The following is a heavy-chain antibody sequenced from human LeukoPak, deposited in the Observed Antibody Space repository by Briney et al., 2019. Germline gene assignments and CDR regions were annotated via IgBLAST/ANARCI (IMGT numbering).Heavy chain of an antibody. J-gene: IGHJ6*03. D-gene: IGHD6-13*01. Sequence: PGGSLRLSCAASGFTFSSYAMSWVRQAPGKGLEWVSAISGSSGSTYYADSVKGRFTISRDNSKNTLYLQMNSLRAEDTAVYYCAKGGSSWFYYYYYMDVWGKGTTVTVSS. CDR2: ISGSSGST. CDR1: GFTFSSYA. CDR3: AKGGSSWFYYYYYMDV. V-gene: IGHV3-23*01.